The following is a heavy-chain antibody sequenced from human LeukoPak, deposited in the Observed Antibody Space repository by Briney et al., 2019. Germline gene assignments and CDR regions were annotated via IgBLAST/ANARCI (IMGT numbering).Heavy chain of an antibody. V-gene: IGHV3-30*02. CDR2: IRYDGTNK. Sequence: PGGSLRLSCAASGFTFSSYGMHWVRQAPGKGLEWVAFIRYDGTNKYYADSVKGRFTISRDNSKNTLYLQMNSLRAEDTAVYYCAKDRVSNIVLVPAAVDYWGQGTLVTVSS. CDR3: AKDRVSNIVLVPAAVDY. CDR1: GFTFSSYG. J-gene: IGHJ4*02. D-gene: IGHD2-2*01.